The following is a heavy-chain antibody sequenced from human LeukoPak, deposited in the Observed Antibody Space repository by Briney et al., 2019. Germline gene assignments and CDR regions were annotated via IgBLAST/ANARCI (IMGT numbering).Heavy chain of an antibody. CDR2: VDPEDGET. CDR1: GYAFNDYY. CDR3: AIGGGP. J-gene: IGHJ5*02. Sequence: ASVKVSCKSSGYAFNDYYIYWVQQAPGKGLEWMGLVDPEDGETIYAEKFKGRVTFTADTSADTTYMEPSSLRSEDTAVYYCAIGGGPWGQGTLVTVSS. V-gene: IGHV1-69-2*01.